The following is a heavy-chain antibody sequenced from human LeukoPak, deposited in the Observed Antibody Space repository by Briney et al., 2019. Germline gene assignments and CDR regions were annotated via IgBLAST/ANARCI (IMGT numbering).Heavy chain of an antibody. CDR1: GFTFSSYS. J-gene: IGHJ6*02. Sequence: PGGSLRLSCAASGFTFSSYSMNWVRQAPGKGLEWVSYISSSSSTIYYADSVKDRFTISRDNAKNSLYLQMNSLRDEDTAVYYCARDLGDYDLYGMDVWGQGTTVTVSS. CDR2: ISSSSSTI. D-gene: IGHD3-16*01. V-gene: IGHV3-48*02. CDR3: ARDLGDYDLYGMDV.